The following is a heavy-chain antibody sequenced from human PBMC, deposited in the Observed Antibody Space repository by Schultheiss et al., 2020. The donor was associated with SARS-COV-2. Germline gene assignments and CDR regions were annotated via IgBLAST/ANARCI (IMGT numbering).Heavy chain of an antibody. V-gene: IGHV4-4*02. Sequence: SETLSLTCAVSGGSISSSNWWSWVRQPPGKGLEWIGEIYHSGSTNYNPSLKSRVTISVDTSKNQFSLKLSSVTAADTAVYYCARHGHVLLWFGEPIDYWGQGTLVTVSS. CDR1: GGSISSSNW. CDR3: ARHGHVLLWFGEPIDY. CDR2: IYHSGST. J-gene: IGHJ4*02. D-gene: IGHD3-10*01.